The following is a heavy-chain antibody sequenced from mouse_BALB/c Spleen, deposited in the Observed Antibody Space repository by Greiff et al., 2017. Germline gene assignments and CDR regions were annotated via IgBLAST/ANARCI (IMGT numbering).Heavy chain of an antibody. Sequence: VKLQESGPGLVAPSQSLSITCTVSGFSLTGYGVNWVRQPPGKGLEWLGMIWGDGSTDYNSALKSRLSISKDNSKSQVFLKMNSLQTDDTARYYCARAGYYGSSYGDYWGQGTTLTVSS. D-gene: IGHD1-1*01. V-gene: IGHV2-6-7*01. J-gene: IGHJ2*01. CDR2: IWGDGST. CDR3: ARAGYYGSSYGDY. CDR1: GFSLTGYG.